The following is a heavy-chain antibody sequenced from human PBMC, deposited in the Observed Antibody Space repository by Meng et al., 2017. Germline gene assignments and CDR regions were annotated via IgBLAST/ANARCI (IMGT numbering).Heavy chain of an antibody. CDR2: INEPGSQK. J-gene: IGHJ4*02. CDR1: EFTFSRYW. CDR3: ASGPKWLL. V-gene: IGHV3-7*01. Sequence: GGSLRLSCAASEFTFSRYWATWVRQAPGKGPEWVANINEPGSQKNYVDSVKGRFTISRDNARNSGYLQMNSLRPEDTAVYYCASGPKWLLWGQGTLVTVSS. D-gene: IGHD5-12*01.